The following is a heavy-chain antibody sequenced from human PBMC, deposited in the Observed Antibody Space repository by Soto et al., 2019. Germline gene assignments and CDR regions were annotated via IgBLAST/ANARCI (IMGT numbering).Heavy chain of an antibody. V-gene: IGHV4-4*07. D-gene: IGHD1-1*01. CDR3: VRDGTKTLRDWFDP. J-gene: IGHJ5*02. CDR2: IYATGTT. Sequence: PAETLSLTCTVSGASISGFYWSWIRKSAGKGLEWIGRIYATGTTDYNPSLKSRVMMSVDTSKKQFSLKLRSVTAADTAVYYCVRDGTKTLRDWFDPWGQGISVTVSS. CDR1: GASISGFY.